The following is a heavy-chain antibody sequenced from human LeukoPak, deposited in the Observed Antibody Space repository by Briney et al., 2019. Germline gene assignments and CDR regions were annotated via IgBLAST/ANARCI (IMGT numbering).Heavy chain of an antibody. CDR1: GFTFSSYA. D-gene: IGHD3-3*01. Sequence: GGSLRLSCAAPGFTFSSYAMSWVRQAPGKGLEWVSAISGSGGSTYYADSVKGRFTISRDNSKNTLYLQMNSLRAEDTAVYYCAKDREYYDFWSGYYFLGGSDYWGQGTLVTVSS. CDR3: AKDREYYDFWSGYYFLGGSDY. J-gene: IGHJ4*02. CDR2: ISGSGGST. V-gene: IGHV3-23*01.